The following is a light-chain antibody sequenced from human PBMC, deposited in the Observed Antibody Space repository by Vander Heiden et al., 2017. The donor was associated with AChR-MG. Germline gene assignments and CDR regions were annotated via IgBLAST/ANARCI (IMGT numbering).Light chain of an antibody. J-gene: IGLJ2*01. CDR3: QSYDSSLNVV. Sequence: QSVLTPPPSVSGAPGPTVRIPCTGSSSSPGPGYAGHWFPQLPKPAPKPVIANNVDRPSAVPDRFSGSKSGTSASLTITGLQAEDEADYYCQSYDSSLNVVFGGGTKVTVL. CDR2: NNV. V-gene: IGLV1-40*01. CDR1: SSSPGPGYA.